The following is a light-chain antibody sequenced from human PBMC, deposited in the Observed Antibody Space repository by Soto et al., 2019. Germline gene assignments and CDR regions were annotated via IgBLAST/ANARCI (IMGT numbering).Light chain of an antibody. V-gene: IGKV1-39*01. CDR3: QQSYSSPPT. Sequence: DIQINQSPTSLSASVGDRVTITFRASQSISSYLNWYQQKPGKAPKLLIFAASSLQSGVPSRFSGSRSGPDFTLTISSLQPEDFATYYCQQSYSSPPTFGQGTKVDI. CDR1: QSISSY. J-gene: IGKJ1*01. CDR2: AAS.